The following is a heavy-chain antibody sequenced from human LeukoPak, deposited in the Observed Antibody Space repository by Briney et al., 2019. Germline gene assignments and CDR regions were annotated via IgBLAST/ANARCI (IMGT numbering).Heavy chain of an antibody. J-gene: IGHJ4*02. D-gene: IGHD6-6*01. CDR3: AREYSSSSGKALDY. Sequence: PSETLSLTCTVSSGSLGSYYWNWLRQPAGKGLEWIGHIYTSGSTNYNPSLKSRVTMSVDTSKNQFSLKLNSMTAADTAFYYCAREYSSSSGKALDYWGQGTLVTVSS. CDR2: IYTSGST. V-gene: IGHV4-4*07. CDR1: SGSLGSYY.